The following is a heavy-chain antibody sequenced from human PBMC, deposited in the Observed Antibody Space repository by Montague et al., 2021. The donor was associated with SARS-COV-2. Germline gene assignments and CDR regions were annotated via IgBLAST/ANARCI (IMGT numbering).Heavy chain of an antibody. CDR1: SGSFRGYY. V-gene: IGHV4-34*01. Sequence: SETLSLTCAVSSGSFRGYYWSWIRQPPGKGLEWIGEINHSGSTTYNPSLESRVSISVDTSNKQFSLKVTSVTAADTAVYYCARAVSVRRAVNWFDPWGQGTLVTVSS. CDR2: INHSGST. J-gene: IGHJ5*02. D-gene: IGHD3-10*01. CDR3: ARAVSVRRAVNWFDP.